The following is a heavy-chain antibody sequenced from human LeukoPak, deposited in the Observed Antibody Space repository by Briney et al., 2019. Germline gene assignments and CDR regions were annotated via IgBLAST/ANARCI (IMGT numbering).Heavy chain of an antibody. CDR2: INHSGST. CDR1: GGSFSGYY. V-gene: IGHV4-34*01. Sequence: SETLSLTCAVYGGSFSGYYWSWIRQPPGKGLEWIGEINHSGSTNYNPSLKSRVTISVDTSKNQFSLKLSSVTAADTAVYYCTRWWGANWFDPWGQGTLVTVSS. J-gene: IGHJ5*02. D-gene: IGHD2-15*01. CDR3: TRWWGANWFDP.